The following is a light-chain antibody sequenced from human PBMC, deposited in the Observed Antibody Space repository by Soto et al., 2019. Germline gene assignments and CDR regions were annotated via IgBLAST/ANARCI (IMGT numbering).Light chain of an antibody. CDR1: SSDVGGYNY. CDR2: DVS. Sequence: QSVLTQPPSASWSPGQSVTISCTGTSSDVGGYNYVSWYQQHPGKAPKLMIYDVSRRPSGVPDRFSGSKSGNTASLTVSGLQAEDEADYYCCSYAGSNNVFETGTKVTVL. CDR3: CSYAGSNNV. J-gene: IGLJ1*01. V-gene: IGLV2-8*01.